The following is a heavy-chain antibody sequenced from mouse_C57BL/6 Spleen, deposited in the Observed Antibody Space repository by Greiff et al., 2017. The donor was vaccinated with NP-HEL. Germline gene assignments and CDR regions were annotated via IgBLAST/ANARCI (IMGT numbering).Heavy chain of an antibody. Sequence: VQLQQPGTELVKPGASVKLSCKASGYTFTSYWMHWVKQRPGQGLEWIGNINPSNGGTNYNEKFKSKATLTVDKSSSAAYMQLSSLTSEDSAVYYCATHLLYYGSSLDYWGQGTTLTVSS. J-gene: IGHJ2*01. D-gene: IGHD1-1*01. CDR2: INPSNGGT. CDR3: ATHLLYYGSSLDY. CDR1: GYTFTSYW. V-gene: IGHV1-53*01.